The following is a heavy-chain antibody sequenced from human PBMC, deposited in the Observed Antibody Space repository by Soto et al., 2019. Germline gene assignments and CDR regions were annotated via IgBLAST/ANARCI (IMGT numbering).Heavy chain of an antibody. CDR2: ISGSGGST. CDR3: AKVSLDSSGFYYSWFDY. Sequence: PGGSLRLSCAASGFTFSSYAMSWVRQAPGKGLEWVSAISGSGGSTYYADSVKGRFTISRDNSKNTLYLQMNSLRAEDTGGDYGAKVSLDSSGFYYSWFDYWGQGTLVTVSS. D-gene: IGHD3-22*01. V-gene: IGHV3-23*01. J-gene: IGHJ4*02. CDR1: GFTFSSYA.